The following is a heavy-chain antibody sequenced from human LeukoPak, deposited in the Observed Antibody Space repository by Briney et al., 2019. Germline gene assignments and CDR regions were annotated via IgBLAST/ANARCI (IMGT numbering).Heavy chain of an antibody. CDR3: ARWSRNALSDFDY. V-gene: IGHV1-18*01. CDR1: GYTFTSCG. J-gene: IGHJ4*02. Sequence: GASVKLSCKASGYTFTSCGINWVRQAPGQGLGWMGWNSAYNGNTNYAQNPQGRVTMTTDTSTSTAYMELRSLRSDDTAVYYCARWSRNALSDFDYWGQGTLVTVSS. CDR2: NSAYNGNT. D-gene: IGHD1-1*01.